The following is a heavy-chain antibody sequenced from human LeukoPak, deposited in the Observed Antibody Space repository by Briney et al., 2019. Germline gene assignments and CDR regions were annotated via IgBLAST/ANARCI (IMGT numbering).Heavy chain of an antibody. CDR1: GFTFSSYW. V-gene: IGHV3-7*01. CDR3: ARDPKKYYDFWSGYLDAFDI. J-gene: IGHJ3*02. D-gene: IGHD3-3*01. Sequence: GGSLRLSCAASGFTFSSYWMSWVRQAPGKGLGWVANIKQDGSEKYYVDSVKGRFTISRDNAKNSLYLQMNSLRAEDTAVYYCARDPKKYYDFWSGYLDAFDIWGQGTMVTVSS. CDR2: IKQDGSEK.